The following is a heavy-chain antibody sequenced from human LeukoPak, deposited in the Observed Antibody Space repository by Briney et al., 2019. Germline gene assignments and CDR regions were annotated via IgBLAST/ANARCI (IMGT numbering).Heavy chain of an antibody. Sequence: PGGSLRLSCAASGFTFDDYAMHWVRQAPGKGLEWVSGISWNGASIGYADSVKGRFTISRDNAKNSLYLQMSSLRVEDTASYYCAKDSYGGSGSYYLYSFDMWGQGTMVSVSS. J-gene: IGHJ3*02. CDR2: ISWNGASI. V-gene: IGHV3-9*01. CDR1: GFTFDDYA. D-gene: IGHD3-10*01. CDR3: AKDSYGGSGSYYLYSFDM.